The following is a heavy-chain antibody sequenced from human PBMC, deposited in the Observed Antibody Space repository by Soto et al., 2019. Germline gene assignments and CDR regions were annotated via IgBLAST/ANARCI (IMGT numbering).Heavy chain of an antibody. Sequence: GGSLRLSCAASGFTFSSYAMSWVRQTPGKGLEWVSAISGSGGSTYYADSVKGRFTISRDNSKNTLYLQMNSLRAEDTAVYYCAKEGIVVVPAPHYMDVWGKGTTVTVSS. J-gene: IGHJ6*03. CDR2: ISGSGGST. CDR1: GFTFSSYA. D-gene: IGHD2-2*01. V-gene: IGHV3-23*01. CDR3: AKEGIVVVPAPHYMDV.